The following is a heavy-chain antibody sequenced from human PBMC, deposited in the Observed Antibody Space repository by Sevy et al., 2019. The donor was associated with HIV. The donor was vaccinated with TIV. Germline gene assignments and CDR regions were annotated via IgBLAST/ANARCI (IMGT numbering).Heavy chain of an antibody. CDR3: ARDRVASSSYVPGYYYGMDV. J-gene: IGHJ6*02. CDR2: ILYDGFNK. Sequence: GGSLRLSWGASGFTFSRYGMHWVRQAPGKGLEWVAIILYDGFNKHYADSVKGRFTISRDNSTNTVYLQMNSLRTEDTAVYYCARDRVASSSYVPGYYYGMDVWGQGTTVTVSS. CDR1: GFTFSRYG. V-gene: IGHV3-30*03. D-gene: IGHD5-12*01.